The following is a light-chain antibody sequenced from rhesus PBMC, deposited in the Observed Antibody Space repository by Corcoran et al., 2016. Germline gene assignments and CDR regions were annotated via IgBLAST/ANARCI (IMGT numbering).Light chain of an antibody. V-gene: IGKV1-74*01. CDR1: ENVNKY. J-gene: IGKJ3*01. CDR3: QHRYGTPFT. CDR2: DAS. Sequence: DIQMNQSPSSLSASVGDRVTITCRASENVNKYLHWYQQKPGKAPKHLINDASTLQIGVPSRFSGIGTGPDYTVTISSLQPEDVARYDCQHRYGTPFTFGPGTKLDIK.